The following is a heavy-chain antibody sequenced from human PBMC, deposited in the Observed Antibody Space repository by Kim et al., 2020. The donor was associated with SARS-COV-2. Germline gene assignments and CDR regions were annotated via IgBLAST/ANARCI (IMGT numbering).Heavy chain of an antibody. D-gene: IGHD3-3*01. CDR3: ASFGVVTNIPNRIRYGMDV. V-gene: IGHV3-53*03. J-gene: IGHJ6*02. Sequence: GRFTISRDNSKNTLYLQMNSLRAEDTAVYYCASFGVVTNIPNRIRYGMDVWGQGTTVTVSS.